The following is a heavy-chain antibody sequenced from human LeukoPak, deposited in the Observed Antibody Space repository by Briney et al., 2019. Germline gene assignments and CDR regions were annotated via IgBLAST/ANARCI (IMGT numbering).Heavy chain of an antibody. CDR2: IDPQHTET. D-gene: IGHD2-8*01. CDR3: VRLHGNDDGYFDH. V-gene: IGHV1-69-2*01. CDR1: GYDFKDYY. J-gene: IGHJ4*02. Sequence: GASVKVSCKTSGYDFKDYYIQWIKQAPGKGFEWVGRIDPQHTETAYAEKTRGRVTISADTSTDTVYLEVRSLRSEDTAVYFCVRLHGNDDGYFDHWGQGTPVTVSS.